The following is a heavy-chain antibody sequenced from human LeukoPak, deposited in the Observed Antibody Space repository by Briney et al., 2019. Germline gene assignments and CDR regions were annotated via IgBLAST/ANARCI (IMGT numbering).Heavy chain of an antibody. CDR3: ARGRWIQLWFSRTNYYMDV. J-gene: IGHJ6*03. V-gene: IGHV1-8*01. Sequence: ASVKVSCKASGYTFTSYDINWVRQATGQGLEWMGWMNPNSGNTGYAQKFQGRVTMTRNTSISTAYMELSSLRSEDTAVYYCARGRWIQLWFSRTNYYMDVWGKGTTVTVSS. D-gene: IGHD5-18*01. CDR2: MNPNSGNT. CDR1: GYTFTSYD.